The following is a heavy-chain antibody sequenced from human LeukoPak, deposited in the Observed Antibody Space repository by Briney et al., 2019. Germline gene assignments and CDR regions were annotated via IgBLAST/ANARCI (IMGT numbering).Heavy chain of an antibody. J-gene: IGHJ4*02. D-gene: IGHD4-17*01. CDR1: GFTFSSYS. Sequence: PGGSLRLSCAASGFTFSSYSMNWVRQAPGKGLEWVSYISSSSSTIYYADSVKGRFTISRDNAKNSLYLQMNSLRAEDTAVYYCAKDYGDYGHYFDYWGQGTLVTVSS. V-gene: IGHV3-48*01. CDR3: AKDYGDYGHYFDY. CDR2: ISSSSSTI.